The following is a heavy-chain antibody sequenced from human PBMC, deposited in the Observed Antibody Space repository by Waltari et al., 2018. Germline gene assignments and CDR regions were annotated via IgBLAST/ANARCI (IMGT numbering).Heavy chain of an antibody. Sequence: QVQLVESGGGVVQPGRSLRLSCADSGVTFSSYGMHGVRQAPCKGLELVAVIWYDGINKYYAYSVKGRFTISRDNCKNTLYLQMNSLRAEDTAMYYCAKRKSGMVDYWGQGTLVTVSS. V-gene: IGHV3-30*18. CDR3: AKRKSGMVDY. J-gene: IGHJ4*02. CDR1: GVTFSSYG. D-gene: IGHD6-13*01. CDR2: IWYDGINK.